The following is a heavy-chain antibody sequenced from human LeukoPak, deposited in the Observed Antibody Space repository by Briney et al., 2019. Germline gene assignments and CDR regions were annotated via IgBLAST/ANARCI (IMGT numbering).Heavy chain of an antibody. CDR2: ISSSSSTK. Sequence: PGGSLRLSCAASGFTFSSYSMNWVRQAPGKGLEWVSYISSSSSTKYYADSVKGRFTISRDNAKNSLYLQMNSLRVEDTAVYYCAKRSLTRSSGYYPADYWGQGTLVTVSS. CDR1: GFTFSSYS. V-gene: IGHV3-48*01. J-gene: IGHJ4*02. D-gene: IGHD3-22*01. CDR3: AKRSLTRSSGYYPADY.